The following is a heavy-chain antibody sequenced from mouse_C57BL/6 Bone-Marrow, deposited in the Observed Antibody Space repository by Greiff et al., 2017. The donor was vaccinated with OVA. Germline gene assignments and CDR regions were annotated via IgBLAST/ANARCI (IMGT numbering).Heavy chain of an antibody. J-gene: IGHJ3*01. V-gene: IGHV1-50*01. D-gene: IGHD1-1*01. CDR2: IDSNNSYT. CDR3: AKVGYDYGNCFAY. CDR1: GYTFTSYR. Sequence: QVQLQQPGAELVKPGASVKLSCKASGYTFTSYRMHWVKQRHGQGLEWIGDIDSNNSYTNYNQKFKGKATLTVDTSSSTAYMQLSSLTSEDSAVYYGAKVGYDYGNCFAYWGQGTLVTVSA.